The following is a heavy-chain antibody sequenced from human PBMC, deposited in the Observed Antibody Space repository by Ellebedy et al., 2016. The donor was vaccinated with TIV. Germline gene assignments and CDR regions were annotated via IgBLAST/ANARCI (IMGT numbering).Heavy chain of an antibody. V-gene: IGHV3-21*01. CDR3: ARKVPAPTTVPPNWYFDL. Sequence: GESLKISCAASGFTVSRNYMSWVRQAPGKGLEWVSSISTSSSYIYYADSVKGRFTISRDNAKNSLFLQMTSLRAEDTAVYYCARKVPAPTTVPPNWYFDLWGRGTLVTVSS. CDR1: GFTVSRNY. D-gene: IGHD4-17*01. J-gene: IGHJ2*01. CDR2: ISTSSSYI.